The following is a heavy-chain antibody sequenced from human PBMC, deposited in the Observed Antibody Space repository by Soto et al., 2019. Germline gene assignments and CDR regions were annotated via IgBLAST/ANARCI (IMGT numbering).Heavy chain of an antibody. CDR3: AKARPSHSVRFLEWLD. D-gene: IGHD3-3*01. CDR1: GFTFSSYA. J-gene: IGHJ4*02. Sequence: EVQLLESGGGLVQPGGSLRLSCAASGFTFSSYAMSWVRQAPGKGLEWVSAISGSGGSTYYADSVKGRFTISRDNSKNTLYLQMNSLRAEDTAVYYCAKARPSHSVRFLEWLDWGQGTLVTVSS. V-gene: IGHV3-23*01. CDR2: ISGSGGST.